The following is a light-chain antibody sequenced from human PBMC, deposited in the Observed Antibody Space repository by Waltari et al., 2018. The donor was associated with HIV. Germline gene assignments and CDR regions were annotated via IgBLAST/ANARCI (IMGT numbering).Light chain of an antibody. Sequence: QSALTQPASVSGSPGQSIPLPCTGTSSTVGGYNIVSWYQQHPGKAPKLMIYAVSTRPSGVSNRFSGSKSGNTASLTISGLQAEDEADYYCSSYTSSSTLGYVFGTGTKVTVL. J-gene: IGLJ1*01. CDR2: AVS. V-gene: IGLV2-14*03. CDR1: SSTVGGYNI. CDR3: SSYTSSSTLGYV.